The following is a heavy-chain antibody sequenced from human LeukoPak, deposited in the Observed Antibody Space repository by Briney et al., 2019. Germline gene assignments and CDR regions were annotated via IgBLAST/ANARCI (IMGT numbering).Heavy chain of an antibody. J-gene: IGHJ4*02. CDR1: GFTFSSYG. V-gene: IGHV3-30*02. CDR2: IRYDGSNK. D-gene: IGHD4-17*01. CDR3: ANEDHYGDYFYFDY. Sequence: GGSLRLSCAASGFTFSSYGMHWVRQAPAKGLEWVAFIRYDGSNKYYADPVKGRFTISRDNSKNTLYLQMNSLGAEDTAVYYCANEDHYGDYFYFDYWGQGTLVTVSS.